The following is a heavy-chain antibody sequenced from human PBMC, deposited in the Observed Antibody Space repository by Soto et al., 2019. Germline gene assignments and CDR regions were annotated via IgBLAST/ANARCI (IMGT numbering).Heavy chain of an antibody. D-gene: IGHD6-13*01. CDR1: GFTFSSHS. V-gene: IGHV3-48*02. CDR2: IDSSGNSI. Sequence: EVQLVESGGGLVQPGGSLRLSCSSSGFTFSSHSMNWVRQAPGKGLEWVARIDSSGNSIYYADSVKGRFAVSRDNANSSLFLQMNSLRDEDTAVYYCARLQLVDWFFINIALSRMDVWGQGTTVVVSS. J-gene: IGHJ6*02. CDR3: ARLQLVDWFFINIALSRMDV.